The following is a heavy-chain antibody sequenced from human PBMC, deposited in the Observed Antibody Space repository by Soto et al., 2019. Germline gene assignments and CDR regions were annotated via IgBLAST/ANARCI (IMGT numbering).Heavy chain of an antibody. CDR3: ARGGTPIVY. J-gene: IGHJ4*02. Sequence: ASVKVACKASGYTFTSYGISWVRQAPGQGLEWMGWMNPNSGNTVYAQKFQGRVTMTRNTSMSTAYMEVSSLRSDDTAVYYCARGGTPIVYWGQGTLVTVSS. CDR1: GYTFTSYG. CDR2: MNPNSGNT. V-gene: IGHV1-8*02. D-gene: IGHD2-15*01.